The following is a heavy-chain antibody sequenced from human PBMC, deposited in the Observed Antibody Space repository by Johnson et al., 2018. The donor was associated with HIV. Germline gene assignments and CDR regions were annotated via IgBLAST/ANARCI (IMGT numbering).Heavy chain of an antibody. D-gene: IGHD6-6*01. J-gene: IGHJ3*02. CDR2: ISWNSGSI. Sequence: VQLVESGGGLVKPGGSLRLSCAASGFTFDDYAMHWVRQAPGMGLEWVSGISWNSGSIGYADSVEGRITISRDNAKNSLYLQMNSLRAEDTALYYCARRGSSSGFSGWRAFDIWGQGTMVTVSS. CDR3: ARRGSSSGFSGWRAFDI. V-gene: IGHV3-9*01. CDR1: GFTFDDYA.